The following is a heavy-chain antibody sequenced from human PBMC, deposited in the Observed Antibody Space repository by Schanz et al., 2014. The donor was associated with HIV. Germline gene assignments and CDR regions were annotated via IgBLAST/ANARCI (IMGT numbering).Heavy chain of an antibody. V-gene: IGHV1-58*01. CDR1: GFTFTSSA. Sequence: QLVQSGPEVRKPGTSVTVSCKASGFTFTSSAVQWVRQARGQRLEWIGWIVVGSGNTNYAQKFQEKVTITRDMSTSTAYMELSSLRSEDTAVYYCAADSEWFGESPSAFDIWGQGTMVTVSS. D-gene: IGHD3-10*01. J-gene: IGHJ3*02. CDR2: IVVGSGNT. CDR3: AADSEWFGESPSAFDI.